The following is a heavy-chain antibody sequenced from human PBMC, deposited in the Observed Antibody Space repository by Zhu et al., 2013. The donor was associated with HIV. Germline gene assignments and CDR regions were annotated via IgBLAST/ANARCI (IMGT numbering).Heavy chain of an antibody. CDR1: GFTFSRYG. Sequence: EVHLLESGGDLVQPGGSLRLSCAASGFTFSRYGMSWVRQAPGKGLEWVSVISAHGGTTYYADSVRGRFTISRDNSRNRLYLQMSSLRVEDTAVYYCAQDGFEVGATTAEYFQNWGQGTLVSVSS. CDR2: ISAHGGTT. J-gene: IGHJ1*01. V-gene: IGHV3-23*01. D-gene: IGHD1-26*01. CDR3: AQDGFEVGATTAEYFQN.